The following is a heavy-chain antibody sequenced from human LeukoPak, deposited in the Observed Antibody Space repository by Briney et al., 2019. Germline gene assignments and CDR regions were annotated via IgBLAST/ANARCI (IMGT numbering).Heavy chain of an antibody. V-gene: IGHV4-30-2*01. CDR3: ARDRGYCSSTSCSLFDY. D-gene: IGHD2-2*01. CDR1: GGSISSGGYS. CDR2: IYHSGST. Sequence: SQTLSLTCAVSGGSISSGGYSWSWIRQPPGKGLEWIGYIYHSGSTYYNPSLKSRVTISVDRSKNQFSLKLSSVTAADTAVYYCARDRGYCSSTSCSLFDYWGQGTLVTVSS. J-gene: IGHJ4*02.